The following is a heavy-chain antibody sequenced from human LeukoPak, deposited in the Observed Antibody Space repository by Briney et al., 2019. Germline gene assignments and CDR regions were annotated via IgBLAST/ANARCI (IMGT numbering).Heavy chain of an antibody. Sequence: SETLSLTCAVYGGSFSGYYWSWIRQPPGKGLEWIGEINHSGSTNYNPSLKSRVAISVDTSKNQFSLKLSSVTAADTAVYYCASGYMYYYDSSGYSFDYWGQGTLVTVSS. V-gene: IGHV4-34*01. D-gene: IGHD3-22*01. CDR3: ASGYMYYYDSSGYSFDY. J-gene: IGHJ4*02. CDR2: INHSGST. CDR1: GGSFSGYY.